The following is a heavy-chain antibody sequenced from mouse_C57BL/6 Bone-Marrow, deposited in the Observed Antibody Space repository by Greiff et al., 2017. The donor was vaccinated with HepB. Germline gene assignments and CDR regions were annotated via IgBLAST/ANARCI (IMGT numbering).Heavy chain of an antibody. J-gene: IGHJ3*01. CDR1: GYSITSGYY. CDR3: ARVDGYDGFAY. V-gene: IGHV3-6*01. Sequence: EVQVVESGPGLVKPSQSLSLTCSVTGYSITSGYYWNWIRQFPGNKLEWMGYISYDGSNNYNPSLKNRISITRDTSKNQFFLKLNSVTTEDTATYYCARVDGYDGFAYWGQGTLVTVSA. CDR2: ISYDGSN. D-gene: IGHD2-2*01.